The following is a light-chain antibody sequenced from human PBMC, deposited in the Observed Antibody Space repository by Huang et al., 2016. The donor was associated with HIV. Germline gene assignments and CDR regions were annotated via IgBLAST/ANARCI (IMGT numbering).Light chain of an antibody. Sequence: IVLTQSPAPLSLSPGSRATLSCGASQSVSSFLAWYQQKPGQAPRRLIYDASYRATGIPARFSGSGSGTDFTLTISRLEPEDFAVYYCQQRTYSFTFGPGTKVD. J-gene: IGKJ3*01. V-gene: IGKV3-11*01. CDR2: DAS. CDR1: QSVSSF. CDR3: QQRTYSFT.